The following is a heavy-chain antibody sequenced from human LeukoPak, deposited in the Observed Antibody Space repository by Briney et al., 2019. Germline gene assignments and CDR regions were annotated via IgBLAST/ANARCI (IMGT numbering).Heavy chain of an antibody. J-gene: IGHJ5*02. D-gene: IGHD3-22*01. V-gene: IGHV2-5*02. CDR3: AHSTYYYDSSGYPNWFDP. CDR2: IYWDDDK. CDR1: GFSLRTRGVG. Sequence: ESGPTLVKPTQTLTLTCTFSGFSLRTRGVGVGWIRQPPGKALEWLALIYWDDDKRYSPSLKSRLTITKHTSKNQVVLTMTNMDPVDTATYYFAHSTYYYDSSGYPNWFDPWGQGTLVTVSS.